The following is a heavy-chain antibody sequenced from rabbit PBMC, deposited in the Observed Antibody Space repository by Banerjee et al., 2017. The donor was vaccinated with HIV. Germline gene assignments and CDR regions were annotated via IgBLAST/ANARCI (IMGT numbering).Heavy chain of an antibody. V-gene: IGHV1S45*01. J-gene: IGHJ4*01. CDR2: IYVGSDDI. CDR3: ARQVVNGLYLDL. D-gene: IGHD1-1*01. CDR1: GFSFSSSYA. Sequence: QAQLEESGGDLVKPEGFLTLTCQVSGFSFSSSYATWWVRQAPGKGLEWTGSIYVGSDDIYYANWAKGRFTISKSSSTTVTLQMTSLTAAYTATYFCARQVVNGLYLDLWGQGSLVTVS.